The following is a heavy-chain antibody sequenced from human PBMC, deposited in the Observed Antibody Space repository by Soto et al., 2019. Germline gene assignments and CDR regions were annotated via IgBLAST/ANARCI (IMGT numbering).Heavy chain of an antibody. CDR1: GGSISSYY. CDR2: IYYSGST. J-gene: IGHJ6*04. D-gene: IGHD3-10*01. Sequence: QVQLQESGPGLVKPSETLSLTCTVSGGSISSYYWSWIRQPPGKGLEWIGYIYYSGSTNYNHSLKSRVTKSVDTSRHQFSLKRSTVTAADTAVYYCARRSKYYGSGSYYNAFPNPSYCYSCGIDVWGKGTTVNVSS. V-gene: IGHV4-59*08. CDR3: ARRSKYYGSGSYYNAFPNPSYCYSCGIDV.